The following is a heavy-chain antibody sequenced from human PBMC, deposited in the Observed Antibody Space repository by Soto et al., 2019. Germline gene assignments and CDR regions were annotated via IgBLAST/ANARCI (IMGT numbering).Heavy chain of an antibody. CDR1: GVSFTSSA. V-gene: IGHV1-58*01. D-gene: IGHD4-17*01. J-gene: IGHJ4*02. CDR2: IVVGSGNT. Sequence: GTSVKLSCKACGVSFTSSAVQWVRQARGQRLEWIGWIVVGSGNTNYAQKFQERVTITRDMSTSTAYMELSSLRSEDTAVYYCAADRTSVVPPPQYFDYWGQGTLVTVSS. CDR3: AADRTSVVPPPQYFDY.